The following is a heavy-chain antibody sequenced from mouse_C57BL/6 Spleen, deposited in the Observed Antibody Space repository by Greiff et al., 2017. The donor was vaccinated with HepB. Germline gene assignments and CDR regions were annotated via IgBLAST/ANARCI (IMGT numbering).Heavy chain of an antibody. CDR1: GYAFSSSW. J-gene: IGHJ2*01. D-gene: IGHD1-1*01. CDR2: IYPGDGDT. V-gene: IGHV1-82*01. Sequence: QVQLQQSGPELVKPGASVKISCKASGYAFSSSWMNWVKQRPGKGLEWIGRIYPGDGDTNYNGKFKGKATLTADKSSSTAYMQLSSLTSEDSAVYFCARGTVGPGFGYWGQGTTLTVSS. CDR3: ARGTVGPGFGY.